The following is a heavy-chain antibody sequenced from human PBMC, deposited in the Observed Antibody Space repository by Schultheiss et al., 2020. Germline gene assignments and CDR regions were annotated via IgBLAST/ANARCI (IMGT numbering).Heavy chain of an antibody. CDR1: GYTFTDYY. J-gene: IGHJ5*02. D-gene: IGHD3-3*01. Sequence: ASVKVSCKASGYTFTDYYLHWVRQAPGQGLEWMGWISPKSGDTKYAQKFQGRVIMTRDTSIGTAYMALNRLRSDDTAVYYCARVCITIFGVVPWRWFDPWGQGTLVTVSS. CDR2: ISPKSGDT. CDR3: ARVCITIFGVVPWRWFDP. V-gene: IGHV1-2*02.